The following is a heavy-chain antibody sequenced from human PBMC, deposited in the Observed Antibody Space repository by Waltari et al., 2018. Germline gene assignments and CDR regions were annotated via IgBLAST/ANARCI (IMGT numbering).Heavy chain of an antibody. CDR3: ARLLGDGALDV. J-gene: IGHJ3*01. D-gene: IGHD3-16*01. Sequence: QVWLQESRPGLVKPSETLALTCTVSGYSISNTFCGCIRQAPGGGLDWIGFMYDSGSPYYNPSLGSRVTISVDRAQNQLSLKLTSATAADTAVYYCARLLGDGALDVWGQGTKVTVSS. CDR2: MYDSGSP. CDR1: GYSISNTF. V-gene: IGHV4-59*08.